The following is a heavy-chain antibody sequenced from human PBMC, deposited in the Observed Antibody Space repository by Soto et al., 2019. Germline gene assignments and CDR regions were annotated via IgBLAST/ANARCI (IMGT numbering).Heavy chain of an antibody. CDR1: GYSFTSYW. CDR2: IDPSDSYT. CDR3: ARHGNRVAAAGTPNWFDP. D-gene: IGHD6-13*01. Sequence: RGESLKIYCKGSGYSFTSYWISWVRQMPGKGLEWMGRIDPSDSYTNYSPSFQGHVTISADKSISTAYLQWSSLKASDTAMYYCARHGNRVAAAGTPNWFDPWGQGTLVTVSS. V-gene: IGHV5-10-1*01. J-gene: IGHJ5*02.